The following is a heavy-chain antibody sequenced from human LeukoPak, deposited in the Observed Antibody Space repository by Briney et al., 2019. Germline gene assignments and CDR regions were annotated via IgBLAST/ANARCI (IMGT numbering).Heavy chain of an antibody. D-gene: IGHD5-18*01. CDR3: ARDAVDTAMDESGDY. J-gene: IGHJ4*02. V-gene: IGHV1-69*06. CDR1: GGTFSSYA. CDR2: IIPIFGTA. Sequence: GASVKVSCKASGGTFSSYAISWVRQAPGQGLEWMGGIIPIFGTANYAQKFQGRVTITADKSTSTAYMELSSLRSEDTAVYYCARDAVDTAMDESGDYWGQGTLVTVSS.